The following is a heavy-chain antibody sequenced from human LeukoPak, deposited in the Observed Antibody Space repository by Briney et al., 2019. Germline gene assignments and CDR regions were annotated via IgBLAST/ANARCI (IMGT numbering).Heavy chain of an antibody. J-gene: IGHJ4*02. CDR2: INSDGSTT. Sequence: PGGSLRLSCAASGVTFSSYWMHWVRQAPGKGLMWVSRINSDGSTTSYADSVKGRFTTSRDNAKNTLYLQMNSLRVEDTAVYYCTRINYGWGQGTLVTVSS. CDR1: GVTFSSYW. CDR3: TRINYG. D-gene: IGHD3-16*01. V-gene: IGHV3-74*01.